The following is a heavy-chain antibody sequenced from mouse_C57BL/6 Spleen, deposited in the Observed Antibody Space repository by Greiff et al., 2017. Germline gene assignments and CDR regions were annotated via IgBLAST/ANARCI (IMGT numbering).Heavy chain of an antibody. CDR1: GFTFSSYG. CDR2: ISSGGSYT. J-gene: IGHJ2*01. Sequence: EVMLVESGGDLVKPGGSLKLSCAASGFTFSSYGMSWVRQTPDKRLEWVATISSGGSYTYYPDSVKGRFTISRDNAKNTLYLQMSSLKSEDTAMYYCARQGVTTGEYFDYWGQGTTLTVSS. V-gene: IGHV5-6*01. D-gene: IGHD2-2*01. CDR3: ARQGVTTGEYFDY.